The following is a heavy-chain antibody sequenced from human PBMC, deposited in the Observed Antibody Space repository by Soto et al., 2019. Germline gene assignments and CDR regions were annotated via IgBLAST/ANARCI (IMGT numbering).Heavy chain of an antibody. Sequence: GGSLRLSCAASGFTFSSYGMHWVRQAPGKGLEWVAVISYDGSNKYYADSVKGRFTISRDNSKNTLYLQMNSLRAEDTAVYYCANNRKNDYSTYYGMDVWGQGTTVTVSS. CDR3: ANNRKNDYSTYYGMDV. V-gene: IGHV3-30*18. D-gene: IGHD4-4*01. CDR2: ISYDGSNK. CDR1: GFTFSSYG. J-gene: IGHJ6*02.